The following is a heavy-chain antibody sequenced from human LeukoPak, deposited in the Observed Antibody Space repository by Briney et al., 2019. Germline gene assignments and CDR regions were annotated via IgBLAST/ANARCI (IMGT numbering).Heavy chain of an antibody. D-gene: IGHD6-25*01. CDR3: AGDSSSGVRYFDY. V-gene: IGHV3-33*01. CDR1: GFTFSNYG. CDR2: IWYDESNK. Sequence: GRSLRLSCAASGFTFSNYGRHWVRQAPGKGLEWVAVIWYDESNKYYADSVKRRLTISRDNSKNTLYLQMNSLRAADTAVYYCAGDSSSGVRYFDYWGQGTLVTVSS. J-gene: IGHJ4*02.